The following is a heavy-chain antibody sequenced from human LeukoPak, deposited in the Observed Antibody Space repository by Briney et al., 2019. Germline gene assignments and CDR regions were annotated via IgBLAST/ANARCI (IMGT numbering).Heavy chain of an antibody. Sequence: GGSLRLSCAASGFTFSSYEMNWVRQAPGKGLEWVSVIHTDGSTYASDSVKGRFTISRDNSKNTLFLQMNSLRAEDTAVYYCARDRPYGGKGDFDYWGQGTLVTVSS. V-gene: IGHV3-66*01. CDR1: GFTFSSYE. CDR2: IHTDGST. J-gene: IGHJ4*02. CDR3: ARDRPYGGKGDFDY. D-gene: IGHD4-23*01.